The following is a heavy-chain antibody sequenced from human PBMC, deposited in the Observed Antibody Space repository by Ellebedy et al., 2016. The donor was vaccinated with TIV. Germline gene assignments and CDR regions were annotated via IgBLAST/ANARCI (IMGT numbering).Heavy chain of an antibody. CDR2: ISYSGDLM. V-gene: IGHV3-11*01. Sequence: PGGSLRLSCAASRFTFSGYYMSWFRQAPGKGPEWVSYISYSGDLMYYAVSVTGRFTTSRDNAGNSVYLQMNSLRAEDTAVYYCARRGVIAAAGASDYWGQGTLVTVSS. CDR3: ARRGVIAAAGASDY. J-gene: IGHJ4*02. CDR1: RFTFSGYY. D-gene: IGHD6-13*01.